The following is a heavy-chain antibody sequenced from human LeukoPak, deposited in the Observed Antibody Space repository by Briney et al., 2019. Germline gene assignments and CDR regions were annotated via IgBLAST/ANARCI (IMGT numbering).Heavy chain of an antibody. CDR3: ARGLGMATIGYYYYYMDV. CDR1: GGSFSGYY. J-gene: IGHJ6*03. V-gene: IGHV4-34*01. CDR2: INHSGST. Sequence: SETLSLTCAVYGGSFSGYYWSWIRQPPGKGLEWIGEINHSGSTNYNPSLKSRVTISVDTSKNQFSLKLSSVTAADTAVYYCARGLGMATIGYYYYYMDVWGKGTTVTVSS. D-gene: IGHD5-24*01.